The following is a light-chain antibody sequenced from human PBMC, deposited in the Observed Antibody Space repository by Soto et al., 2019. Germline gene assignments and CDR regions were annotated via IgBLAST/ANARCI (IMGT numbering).Light chain of an antibody. CDR1: QSVSSN. CDR3: QQYNNWIT. Sequence: EIVMTQSPATLSVSPGERATLSCRASQSVSSNLAWYQQKSGQAPRLLIYGASTRANGIPARFSGSGSGTEFTLPISSLQSEDFAVYYCQQYNNWITFGHGTRLEIK. V-gene: IGKV3-15*01. CDR2: GAS. J-gene: IGKJ5*01.